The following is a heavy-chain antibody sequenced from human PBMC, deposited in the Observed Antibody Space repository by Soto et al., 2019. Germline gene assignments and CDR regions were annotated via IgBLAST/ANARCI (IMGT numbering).Heavy chain of an antibody. J-gene: IGHJ6*02. Sequence: PGGSLRLSCEASRFTFSSYWMTWVRRAPGKGLEWVANINQDGNEKNYVDSVKGRFTISRDNSKNTLYLQMNSLRAEDTAVYYCAGVDVVVAAIVGGMDVWGQGTTVTVSS. V-gene: IGHV3-7*02. CDR2: INQDGNEK. D-gene: IGHD2-15*01. CDR1: RFTFSSYW. CDR3: AGVDVVVAAIVGGMDV.